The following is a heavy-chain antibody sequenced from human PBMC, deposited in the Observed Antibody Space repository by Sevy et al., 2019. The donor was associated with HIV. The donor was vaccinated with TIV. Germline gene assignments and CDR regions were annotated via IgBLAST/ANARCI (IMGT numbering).Heavy chain of an antibody. J-gene: IGHJ4*02. CDR3: AKDDLGSIDY. V-gene: IGHV3-30-3*02. D-gene: IGHD3-10*01. CDR1: GFIFSTSP. Sequence: GGSLRLSCAASGFIFSTSPMHWVRQAPGKGLEWVAILSYDDSDENYADSVKGRFTISRDNSKNTLYLQMNSLRTEDTAVYYRAKDDLGSIDYWGQGTLVTVSS. CDR2: LSYDDSDE.